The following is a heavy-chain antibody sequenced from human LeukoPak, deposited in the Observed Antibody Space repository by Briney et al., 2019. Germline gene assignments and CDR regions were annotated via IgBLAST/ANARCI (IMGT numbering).Heavy chain of an antibody. CDR3: ARFSPYSSSWSRFFDY. Sequence: GASVKVSCKASGYNFNDSDINWVRQAPGQGLEWMGWISAYNGNTNYAQKLQGRVTMTTDTSTSTAYMELRSLRSDDTAVYYCARFSPYSSSWSRFFDYWGQGTLVTVSS. CDR1: GYNFNDSD. J-gene: IGHJ4*02. V-gene: IGHV1-18*01. D-gene: IGHD6-13*01. CDR2: ISAYNGNT.